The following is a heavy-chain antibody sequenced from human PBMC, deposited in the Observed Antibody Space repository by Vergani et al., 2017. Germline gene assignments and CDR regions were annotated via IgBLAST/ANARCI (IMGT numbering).Heavy chain of an antibody. D-gene: IGHD3-9*01. V-gene: IGHV1-18*01. CDR3: AREMDVLRYFDWLATPGY. CDR1: GYTFTSYG. Sequence: QVQLVQSGAEVKKPGASVKVSCKASGYTFTSYGISWVRQAPGQGLEWMGWISAYNGNTNYAQKLQGRVTMTTDTSTSTAYMGLRSLRSDDTAVYYCAREMDVLRYFDWLATPGYWGQGTLVTVSS. J-gene: IGHJ4*02. CDR2: ISAYNGNT.